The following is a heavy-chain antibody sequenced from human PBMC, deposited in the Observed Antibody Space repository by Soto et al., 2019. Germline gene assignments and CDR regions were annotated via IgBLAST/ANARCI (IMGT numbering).Heavy chain of an antibody. Sequence: QVQLVQSGAEVKKPGSSVKVSCKASGATFSGYAINWVRQAPGQGLEWLGRIVPIFETLNYAERFQGRVAITADESTSTVYMKLTNLKHEDTAVYYCVVMGNVAVSNPRSFDYWGQGTQVTVSS. J-gene: IGHJ4*02. CDR3: VVMGNVAVSNPRSFDY. CDR1: GATFSGYA. CDR2: IVPIFETL. V-gene: IGHV1-69*18. D-gene: IGHD6-19*01.